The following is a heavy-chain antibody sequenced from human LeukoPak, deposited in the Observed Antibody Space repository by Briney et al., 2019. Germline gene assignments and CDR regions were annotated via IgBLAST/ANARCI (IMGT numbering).Heavy chain of an antibody. J-gene: IGHJ6*02. CDR1: GGSISSYY. D-gene: IGHD5-12*01. Sequence: SETLSLTCTVSGGSISSYYWSWIRQPAGKGLEWIGRIYTSGSTNYNPSLKSRVTMSVDTSKNQFSLKLSSVTAADTAVYYCARETGHGGYVPYYYYGMDVWGQGTTVTVSS. CDR2: IYTSGST. V-gene: IGHV4-4*07. CDR3: ARETGHGGYVPYYYYGMDV.